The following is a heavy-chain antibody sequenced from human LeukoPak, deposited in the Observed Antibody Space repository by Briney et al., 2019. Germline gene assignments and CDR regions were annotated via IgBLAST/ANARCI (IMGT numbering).Heavy chain of an antibody. CDR2: IHYSGRT. V-gene: IGHV4-34*01. CDR1: GGSFSGYY. CDR3: ARHTSCSSLDY. Sequence: SETQSLTCGVYGGSFSGYYWSWIRRPPGKGLEWIATIHYSGRTNSHPSLNSRVTISVDTSRNQFSLKLSSVTAADTAIYYCARHTSCSSLDYWGLGTLVTVSS. D-gene: IGHD2-2*01. J-gene: IGHJ4*02.